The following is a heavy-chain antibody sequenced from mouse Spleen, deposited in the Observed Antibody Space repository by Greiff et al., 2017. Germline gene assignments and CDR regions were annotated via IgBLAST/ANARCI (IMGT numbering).Heavy chain of an antibody. J-gene: IGHJ3*01. V-gene: IGHV5-9*04. Sequence: EVKLVESGGGLVKPGGSLKLSCAASGFTFSSYAMSWVRQTPEKRLEWVATISSGGGNTYYPDSVKGRFTISRDNAKNTLYLQMSSLKSEDTAMYYCARQRDYEGPWFAYWGQGTLVTVSA. CDR2: ISSGGGNT. CDR3: ARQRDYEGPWFAY. CDR1: GFTFSSYA. D-gene: IGHD2-4*01.